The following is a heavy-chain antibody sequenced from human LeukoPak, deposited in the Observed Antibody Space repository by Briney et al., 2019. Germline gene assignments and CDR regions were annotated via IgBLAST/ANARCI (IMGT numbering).Heavy chain of an antibody. D-gene: IGHD5-12*01. Sequence: QSGGSLRLSCAASGFSFSTYEMNWVRQAPGKGLEWVSYISTTGSAVSYADSVKGRFTISRDNAKNSLYLSMNSLRSEDTAVYYCARDWLRLGYWGQGTLVTVSS. V-gene: IGHV3-48*03. CDR2: ISTTGSAV. J-gene: IGHJ4*02. CDR3: ARDWLRLGY. CDR1: GFSFSTYE.